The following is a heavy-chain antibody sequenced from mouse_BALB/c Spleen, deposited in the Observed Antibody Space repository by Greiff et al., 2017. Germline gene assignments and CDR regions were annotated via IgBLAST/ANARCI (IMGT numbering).Heavy chain of an antibody. Sequence: VKVVESGPGLVAPSQSLSITCTVSGFSLTSYGVHWVRQPPGKGLEWLGVIWAGGSTNYNSALMSRLSISKDNSKSQVFLKMNSLQTDDTAMYYCARAGDYEGFAYWGQGTLVTVSA. CDR1: GFSLTSYG. CDR3: ARAGDYEGFAY. D-gene: IGHD2-4*01. J-gene: IGHJ3*01. V-gene: IGHV2-9*02. CDR2: IWAGGST.